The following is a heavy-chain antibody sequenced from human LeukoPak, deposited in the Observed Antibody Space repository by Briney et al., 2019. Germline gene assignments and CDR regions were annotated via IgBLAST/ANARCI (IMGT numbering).Heavy chain of an antibody. CDR3: VKEGVEYSYSYGDY. J-gene: IGHJ4*02. CDR1: GFSFNNYA. Sequence: GGSLRLSCAASGFSFNNYAMYWVRQAPGKGLEWVALISYDGGDKFYAESMKGRITISRDNAENTLYLQMNNLRPDDTAFYFCVKEGVEYSYSYGDYWGQGTLVTVSS. V-gene: IGHV3-30*18. D-gene: IGHD3-16*01. CDR2: ISYDGGDK.